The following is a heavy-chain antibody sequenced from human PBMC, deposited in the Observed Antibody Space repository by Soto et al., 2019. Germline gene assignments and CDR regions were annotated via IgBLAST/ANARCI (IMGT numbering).Heavy chain of an antibody. V-gene: IGHV4-34*01. CDR2: INHSGST. J-gene: IGHJ3*02. CDR1: GGSFSGYY. Sequence: ASETLSLTCAVYGGSFSGYYWSWIRQPPGKGLEWIGEINHSGSTNYNPSLKSRVTISVDTSKNHFSLKLSSVTAADTAVYYCARGFGYDYGSGSYSPLAFDIWGQGTMVTVSS. CDR3: ARGFGYDYGSGSYSPLAFDI. D-gene: IGHD3-10*01.